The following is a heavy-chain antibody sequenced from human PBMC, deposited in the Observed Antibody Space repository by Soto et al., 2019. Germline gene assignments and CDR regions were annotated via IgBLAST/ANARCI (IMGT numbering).Heavy chain of an antibody. CDR1: GGSISSYY. CDR2: IYDSGSA. V-gene: IGHV4-59*01. D-gene: IGHD5-18*01. Sequence: SETLSLTCTVSGGSISSYYWSWIRQPPGKGLEWIGYIYDSGSANYNPSLKSRVTISVDTSKNQFSLKLSSVTAADTAVYHCARVRGYSYIYGLFDYWGQGTLVTVSS. CDR3: ARVRGYSYIYGLFDY. J-gene: IGHJ4*02.